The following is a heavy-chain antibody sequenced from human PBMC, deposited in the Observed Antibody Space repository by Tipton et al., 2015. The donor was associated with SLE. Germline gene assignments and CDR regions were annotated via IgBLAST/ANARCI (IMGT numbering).Heavy chain of an antibody. V-gene: IGHV4-34*01. CDR3: ARRGYCSGGTCYSPYFDY. CDR2: INDSGST. D-gene: IGHD2-15*01. CDR1: GGSLSGHR. Sequence: TLSLTCAVYGGSLSGHRWSWIRQSPGRGLECIGEINDSGSTNYHPSLKSRATISVDTSKNQFSLKLSSVTAADTAVYYCARRGYCSGGTCYSPYFDYWGQGTLVTVSS. J-gene: IGHJ4*02.